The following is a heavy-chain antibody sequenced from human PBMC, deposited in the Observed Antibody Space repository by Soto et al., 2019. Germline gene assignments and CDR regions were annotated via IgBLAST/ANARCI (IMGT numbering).Heavy chain of an antibody. CDR2: IWYDGSNK. D-gene: IGHD3-16*02. V-gene: IGHV3-33*01. J-gene: IGHJ4*02. CDR1: GCTFSSYG. CDR3: ARSIMITFGGVIVSYYFDD. Sequence: QVQLVASGGGVVQPGSSLRLSCAASGCTFSSYGMHWVRQAPGKGLEWVAVIWYDGSNKYYADSVKGRFTISRDNSKNTLYLQMNSLRAEDTAVYYCARSIMITFGGVIVSYYFDDWGQGTLVTVSS.